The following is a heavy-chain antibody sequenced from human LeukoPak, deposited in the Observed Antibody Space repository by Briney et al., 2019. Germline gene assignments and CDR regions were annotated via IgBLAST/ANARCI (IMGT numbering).Heavy chain of an antibody. V-gene: IGHV3-33*01. CDR1: GFTFSSYC. CDR3: AREDGDYPYYFDY. CDR2: IWYDGSNK. J-gene: IGHJ4*02. D-gene: IGHD4-17*01. Sequence: GRSLRLSCAASGFTFSSYCMHWVRQAPGKGLEWVAVIWYDGSNKYYADSVKGRFTISRDNSKNTLYLQMNSLRAEDTAVYYCAREDGDYPYYFDYWGQGTLVTVSS.